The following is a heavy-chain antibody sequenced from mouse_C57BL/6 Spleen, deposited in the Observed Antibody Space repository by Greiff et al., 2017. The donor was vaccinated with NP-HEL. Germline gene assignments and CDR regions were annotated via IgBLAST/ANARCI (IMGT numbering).Heavy chain of an antibody. D-gene: IGHD2-2*01. CDR2: IDPETGGT. V-gene: IGHV1-15*01. Sequence: QVQLQQSGAELVRPGASVTLSCKASGYTFTDYEMHWVKQTPVHGLEWIGAIDPETGGTAYNQKFKGKAILTADKSSSTAYMALRSLTSEDSAVYYCTRWGYGDYFDYWGQGTTLTVSS. J-gene: IGHJ2*01. CDR3: TRWGYGDYFDY. CDR1: GYTFTDYE.